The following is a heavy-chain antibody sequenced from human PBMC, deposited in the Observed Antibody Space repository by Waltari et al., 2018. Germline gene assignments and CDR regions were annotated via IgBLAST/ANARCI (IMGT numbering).Heavy chain of an antibody. CDR2: IKQDGSEK. V-gene: IGHV3-7*01. D-gene: IGHD2-2*01. CDR1: GFIFRSYW. Sequence: EVQLVESGGGLVQPGGSLRLSCAASGFIFRSYWMSWVRQAPGKGLEWVANIKQDGSEKYYVESVKGRFTISRDNAKNSLYLQMSSLRAEDTAIYYCARDKYCTTTSCSPGLWGQGTLVTVSS. J-gene: IGHJ4*02. CDR3: ARDKYCTTTSCSPGL.